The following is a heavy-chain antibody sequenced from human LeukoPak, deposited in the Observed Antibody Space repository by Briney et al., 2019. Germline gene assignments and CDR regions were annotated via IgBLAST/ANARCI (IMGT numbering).Heavy chain of an antibody. J-gene: IGHJ4*02. D-gene: IGHD3-22*01. CDR1: GFIFSNYA. V-gene: IGHV3-23*01. Sequence: GGSLRLSCAASGFIFSNYAMTWVRQAPGKGLEWVSGISGSGGSTHYADSVKGRFTISRDNSKNTLYLQMNSLKTEDTAVYYCRSRDSRAYFDFDYWGQGTLVTVSS. CDR3: RSRDSRAYFDFDY. CDR2: ISGSGGST.